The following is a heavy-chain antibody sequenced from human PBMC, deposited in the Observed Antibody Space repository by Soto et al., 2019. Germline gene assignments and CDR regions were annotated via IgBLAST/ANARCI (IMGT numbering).Heavy chain of an antibody. CDR3: XXXXXXXXXXXWXDP. CDR2: INPNSGNT. V-gene: IGHV1-8*01. J-gene: IGHJ5*02. CDR1: GYIFTNYD. Sequence: QVKLVQSGAEVKKPGASVKVSCKASGYIFTNYDINWVRQATGQGLEYLGWINPNSGNTGYVQKFQGRVTMTRNTSINTAYMELNSLRSEDTAVXXXXXXXXXXXXXXWXDPWGQGTLVTVSS.